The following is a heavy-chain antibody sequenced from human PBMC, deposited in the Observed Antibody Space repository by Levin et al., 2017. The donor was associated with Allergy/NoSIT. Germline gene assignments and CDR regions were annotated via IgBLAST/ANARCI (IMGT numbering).Heavy chain of an antibody. V-gene: IGHV4-59*01. D-gene: IGHD5-18*01. J-gene: IGHJ4*02. CDR2: IYYSGST. CDR1: GGSISSYY. Sequence: ASETLSLTCTVSGGSISSYYWSWIRQPPGKGLEWIGYIYYSGSTNYNPSLKSRVTISVDTSKNQFSLKLSSVTAADTAVYYCARASGVGSYGAFDYWGQGTLVTVSS. CDR3: ARASGVGSYGAFDY.